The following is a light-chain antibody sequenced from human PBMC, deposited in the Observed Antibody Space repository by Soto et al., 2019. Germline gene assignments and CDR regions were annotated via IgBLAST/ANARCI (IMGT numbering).Light chain of an antibody. CDR2: EDN. CDR1: SGSIASNY. CDR3: QSYDSTVV. Sequence: FLLTQPHSGSESPGKTVTISCTRSSGSIASNYVQWYQQRPGSAPTTVIYEDNQRPSGVPDRFSGSIDSSSNSASLTISGLKTEDEADYYCQSYDSTVVFGGGTKVTVL. V-gene: IGLV6-57*04. J-gene: IGLJ2*01.